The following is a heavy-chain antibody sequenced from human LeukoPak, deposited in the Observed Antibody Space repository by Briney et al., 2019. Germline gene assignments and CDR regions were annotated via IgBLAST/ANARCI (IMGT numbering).Heavy chain of an antibody. CDR1: GGSISSGDYY. D-gene: IGHD3-10*01. V-gene: IGHV4-30-4*01. CDR2: IYYSGST. CDR3: ARDAMVRGVISMYYYYYGMDV. Sequence: SETLSLTCTVSGGSISSGDYYWSWIRQPPGKGLEWIGYIYYSGSTYYNPSLKSRVTISVDTSKNQFSLKLSSVTAADTAVYYCARDAMVRGVISMYYYYYGMDVWGQGTTVTVSS. J-gene: IGHJ6*02.